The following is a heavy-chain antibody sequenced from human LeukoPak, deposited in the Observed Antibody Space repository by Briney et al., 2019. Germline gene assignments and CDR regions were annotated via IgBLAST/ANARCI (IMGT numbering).Heavy chain of an antibody. V-gene: IGHV4-30-2*01. Sequence: PSQTLSLTCAVSGGSISSGGYSWSWIRQPPGKGLEWIGYIYHSGSTYYNPSLKSRVIISVDRSKNQFSLKLSSVTAADTAVYYGARSPMALDAFDFWGQGTMVTVSS. CDR3: ARSPMALDAFDF. J-gene: IGHJ3*01. CDR1: GGSISSGGYS. CDR2: IYHSGST. D-gene: IGHD3-10*01.